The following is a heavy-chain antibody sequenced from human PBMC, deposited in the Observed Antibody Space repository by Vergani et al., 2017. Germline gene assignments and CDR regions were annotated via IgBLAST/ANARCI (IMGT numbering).Heavy chain of an antibody. J-gene: IGHJ5*02. V-gene: IGHV4-34*01. Sequence: QVQLQQWGAGLLKPSEPLSLTCAVYGGSFSGYYWSWIRQPPGKGLEWIGEINHSGSTNYNPSLKSRVTISVDTSKNQFSLKLSSVTAADTAVYYCARGTIYFIAARPGGWFDPWGQGTLVTVSS. CDR1: GGSFSGYY. CDR2: INHSGST. D-gene: IGHD6-6*01. CDR3: ARGTIYFIAARPGGWFDP.